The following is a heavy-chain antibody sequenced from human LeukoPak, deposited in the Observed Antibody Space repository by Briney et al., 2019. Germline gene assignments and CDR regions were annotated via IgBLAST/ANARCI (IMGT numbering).Heavy chain of an antibody. CDR1: GYTFTGYY. D-gene: IGHD3-16*01. J-gene: IGHJ4*02. CDR3: ARDHTLSGGVY. V-gene: IGHV1-2*02. CDR2: INPNSGGT. Sequence: GASVKVSCKASGYTFTGYYMHWVRQAPGQGLEWMGWINPNSGGTNYAQKFQGRVTMTRDTSISTAYMELSSLRSEDTAVYYCARDHTLSGGVYWGQGTLVTVSS.